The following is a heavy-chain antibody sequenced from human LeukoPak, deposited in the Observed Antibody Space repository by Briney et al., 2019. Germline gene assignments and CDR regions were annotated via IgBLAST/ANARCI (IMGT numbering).Heavy chain of an antibody. V-gene: IGHV3-53*01. CDR3: ARGPVTRFEI. J-gene: IGHJ3*02. CDR1: GFTASSNY. D-gene: IGHD4-17*01. CDR2: IYSGGTT. Sequence: GSLRLSCAASGFTASSNYMSSVRRAPGKGLEWVSVIYSGGTTYYADSVKGRFTISRDNSNNTLYLQMNSLRAEDTAVYYCARGPVTRFEIWGQGTMVTVSS.